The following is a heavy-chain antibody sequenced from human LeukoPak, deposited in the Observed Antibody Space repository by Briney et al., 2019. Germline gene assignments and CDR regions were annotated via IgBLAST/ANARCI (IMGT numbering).Heavy chain of an antibody. Sequence: ASVKVSCKASGYPFIDYYLHWVRQAPGQGLEWMGCINPNTGDTNSAQNFQGRVIMTRDTSVTTAYMELSRLKSDDTALYYCASKGAGHCYDASCMGSFDLWGQGTTVAVSS. J-gene: IGHJ3*01. CDR2: INPNTGDT. V-gene: IGHV1-2*02. D-gene: IGHD2-15*01. CDR3: ASKGAGHCYDASCMGSFDL. CDR1: GYPFIDYY.